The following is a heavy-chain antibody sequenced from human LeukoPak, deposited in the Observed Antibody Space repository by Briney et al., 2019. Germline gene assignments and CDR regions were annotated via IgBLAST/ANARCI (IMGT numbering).Heavy chain of an antibody. CDR1: GFTVSSNY. CDR3: ARDSDYGDYYYYGMDV. CDR2: IYSGGST. D-gene: IGHD4-17*01. J-gene: IGHJ6*02. V-gene: IGHV3-53*01. Sequence: GGSLRLSCAASGFTVSSNYMSWVRQAPGKGLEWVSVIYSGGSTYYADSVKGRFTISRDNSKNTLYLQMNSLRAEDTAVYYCARDSDYGDYYYYGMDVGGQGTTVTVSS.